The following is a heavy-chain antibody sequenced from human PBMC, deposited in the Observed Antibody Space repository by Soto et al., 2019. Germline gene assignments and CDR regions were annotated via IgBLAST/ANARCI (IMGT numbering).Heavy chain of an antibody. J-gene: IGHJ4*02. CDR1: GFIFDNYA. D-gene: IGHD4-17*01. CDR2: ISWDSGSV. Sequence: EVQLVESGGGLVQPGRSLRLSCAASGFIFDNYAMHWVRQAPGKGLEWVSYISWDSGSVGYADSVKGRFTISRDNAKNSLYLQMSSLRSEDTALYYCAKNLGGGDYVCDYFDCWGQGTQVTVSS. V-gene: IGHV3-9*01. CDR3: AKNLGGGDYVCDYFDC.